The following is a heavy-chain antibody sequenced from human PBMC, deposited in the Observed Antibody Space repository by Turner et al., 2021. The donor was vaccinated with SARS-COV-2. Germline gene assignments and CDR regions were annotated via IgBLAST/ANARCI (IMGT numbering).Heavy chain of an antibody. J-gene: IGHJ4*02. V-gene: IGHV1-2*02. CDR3: ASSFSVRGVKGYFDY. Sequence: QVQLVQSGAEVKKPGASVKVCCKAYGYTFTAYNIHWMRQAPGQGLGLMGWVTANSGETNYAQKFQGRVTMTRDTSISTAYMELSSLRSDDTAVYYCASSFSVRGVKGYFDYWGQGTLVTVSS. CDR1: GYTFTAYN. CDR2: VTANSGET. D-gene: IGHD3-10*01.